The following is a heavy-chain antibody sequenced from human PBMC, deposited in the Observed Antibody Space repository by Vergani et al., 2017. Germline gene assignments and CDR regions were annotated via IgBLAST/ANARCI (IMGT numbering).Heavy chain of an antibody. V-gene: IGHV3-15*01. CDR1: GFTFSNAW. CDR3: AKDRGRYNWNDWGHNWFDP. Sequence: EVQLVETGGGLIQPGGSLRLSCAASGFTFSNAWMSWVRQAPGKGLEWVGRIKSKTDGGTTDYAAPVKGRFTISRDNSKNTLYLQMNSLRAEDTAVYYCAKDRGRYNWNDWGHNWFDPWGQGTLVTVSS. D-gene: IGHD1-20*01. CDR2: IKSKTDGGTT. J-gene: IGHJ5*02.